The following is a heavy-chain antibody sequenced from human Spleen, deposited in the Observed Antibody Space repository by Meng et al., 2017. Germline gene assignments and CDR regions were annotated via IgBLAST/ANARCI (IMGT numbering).Heavy chain of an antibody. CDR2: INHSGST. J-gene: IGHJ2*01. Sequence: HVQLQRWGEGLLNPSETRSLTCVVSGGSFRDYYWSWIRQPPGKGLEWIGEINHSGSTNYNPSLESRATISVDTSKKQFSLKLASMTAADTAVYYCARGGAVAGMPWYFDLWGRGTLVTVSS. CDR3: ARGGAVAGMPWYFDL. D-gene: IGHD6-19*01. V-gene: IGHV4-34*01. CDR1: GGSFRDYY.